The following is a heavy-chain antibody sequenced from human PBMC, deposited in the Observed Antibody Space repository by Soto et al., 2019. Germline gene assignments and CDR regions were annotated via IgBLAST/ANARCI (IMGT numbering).Heavy chain of an antibody. V-gene: IGHV5-51*01. J-gene: IGHJ6*03. CDR3: ARTPTPDQGWYGFYYMDV. D-gene: IGHD6-19*01. Sequence: GESLKISCKGSGYSFTSYWIGWVRQMPGKGLEWMGIIYPGDSDTRYSPSFQGQVTISADKSISTAYLQWSSLKASDTAMYYCARTPTPDQGWYGFYYMDVWGKGTTVTVSS. CDR1: GYSFTSYW. CDR2: IYPGDSDT.